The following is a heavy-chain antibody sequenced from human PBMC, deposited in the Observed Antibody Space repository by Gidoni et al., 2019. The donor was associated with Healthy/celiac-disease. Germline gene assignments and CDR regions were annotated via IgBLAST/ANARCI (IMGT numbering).Heavy chain of an antibody. CDR3: ARLRRRLPSLWLDY. Sequence: TRYSPSFQGQVTISADKSISTAYLQWSSLKASDTAMYYCARLRRRLPSLWLDYWGQGTLVTVSS. V-gene: IGHV5-51*01. CDR2: T. J-gene: IGHJ4*02. D-gene: IGHD3-10*01.